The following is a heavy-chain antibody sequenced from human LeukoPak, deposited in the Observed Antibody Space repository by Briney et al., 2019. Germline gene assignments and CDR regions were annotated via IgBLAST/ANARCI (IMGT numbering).Heavy chain of an antibody. D-gene: IGHD3-10*01. V-gene: IGHV4-61*01. CDR2: IYYSGST. CDR1: GGSVSSGSYY. Sequence: PSETLSLTCTVSGGSVSSGSYYWSWIRQPPGKGLEWIGYIYYSGSTNYNPSLKSRVTISVDTSKNQFSLKLSSVTAADTAVYYCARAPLWFGELKFDYWGQGTLVTVSS. CDR3: ARAPLWFGELKFDY. J-gene: IGHJ4*02.